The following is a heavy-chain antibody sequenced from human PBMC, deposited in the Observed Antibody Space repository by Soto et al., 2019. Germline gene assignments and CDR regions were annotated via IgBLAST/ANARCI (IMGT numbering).Heavy chain of an antibody. V-gene: IGHV4-4*07. Sequence: SETLSLTCTVSGDSLGNYYWFWIRQPVGKGLERIGRVSSSGNTNANPTLNSRATMSIDTSKNQFSLRLRSVTAADTAVYYCARADYEILTGSYAMDVWGQGTTGTVSS. CDR1: GDSLGNYY. CDR3: ARADYEILTGSYAMDV. J-gene: IGHJ6*02. CDR2: VSSSGNT. D-gene: IGHD3-9*01.